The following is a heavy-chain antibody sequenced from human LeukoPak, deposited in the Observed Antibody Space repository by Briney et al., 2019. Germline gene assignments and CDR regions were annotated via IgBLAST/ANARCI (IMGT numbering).Heavy chain of an antibody. Sequence: GASVKVSRKASGYTFTGYYMHWVRQAPGQGLEWMGWINPNSGGTNYAQKFQGRVTMTRDTSISTAYMELSRLRSDDTAVYYCARDLVAYYYDSSGPLDYWGQGTLVTVSS. J-gene: IGHJ4*02. D-gene: IGHD3-22*01. V-gene: IGHV1-2*02. CDR1: GYTFTGYY. CDR2: INPNSGGT. CDR3: ARDLVAYYYDSSGPLDY.